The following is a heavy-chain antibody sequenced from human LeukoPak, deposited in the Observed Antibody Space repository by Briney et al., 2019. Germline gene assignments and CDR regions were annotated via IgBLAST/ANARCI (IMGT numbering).Heavy chain of an antibody. D-gene: IGHD1-26*01. Sequence: PSETLSLTCAVYGGSFSGYYWSWIRQPPGKGLEWIGEINHSGSTNYNPSLKSRVTISVDTSKNQFSLKLSSVTAADTAVYHCARDIVGAPGYWGQGTLVTVSS. V-gene: IGHV4-34*01. CDR1: GGSFSGYY. CDR3: ARDIVGAPGY. CDR2: INHSGST. J-gene: IGHJ4*02.